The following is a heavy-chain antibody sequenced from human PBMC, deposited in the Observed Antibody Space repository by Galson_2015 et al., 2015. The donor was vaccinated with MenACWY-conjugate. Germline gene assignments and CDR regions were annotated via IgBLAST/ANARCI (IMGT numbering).Heavy chain of an antibody. J-gene: IGHJ4*02. CDR1: GFTFNTYP. CDR3: ARDSDEKTNSHNDHYFDY. Sequence: SLRLSCAASGFTFNTYPMNWVRQAPGKGLEWVSYISGSGSTIHYADSVKGRFTISRDKSTNTVSLQMNSLRADNTAVYYCARDSDEKTNSHNDHYFDYWGQGTLVTISS. V-gene: IGHV3-48*03. D-gene: IGHD1/OR15-1a*01. CDR2: ISGSGSTI.